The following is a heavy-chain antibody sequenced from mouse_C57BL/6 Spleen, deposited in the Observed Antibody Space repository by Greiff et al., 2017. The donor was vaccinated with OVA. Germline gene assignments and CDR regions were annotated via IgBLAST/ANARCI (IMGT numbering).Heavy chain of an antibody. CDR2: IYPYNGVS. V-gene: IGHV1-31*01. CDR3: AISPPFTTVVAPLDY. CDR1: GYSFTGYY. Sequence: EVQLQQSGPELVKPGASVKISCKASGYSFTGYYMHWVKQSHGNILDWIGYIYPYNGVSSYNQKFKGKATLTVDKSSSTAYMELRSLTSEDSAGYYCAISPPFTTVVAPLDYWGQGTTLTVSS. D-gene: IGHD1-1*01. J-gene: IGHJ2*01.